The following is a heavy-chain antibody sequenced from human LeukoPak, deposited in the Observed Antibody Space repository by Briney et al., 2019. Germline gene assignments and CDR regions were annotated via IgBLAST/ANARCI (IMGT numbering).Heavy chain of an antibody. Sequence: GGSLRLSCAASGFTFSSYGMHWVRQAPGKGLEWVAVISYDGSNKYYADSVKGRFTISRDNSRNTLYLQMNSLRAEDTAVYYCAKDSSSGWYSSFDYWGQGTLVTVSS. CDR2: ISYDGSNK. D-gene: IGHD6-19*01. CDR1: GFTFSSYG. J-gene: IGHJ4*02. CDR3: AKDSSSGWYSSFDY. V-gene: IGHV3-30*18.